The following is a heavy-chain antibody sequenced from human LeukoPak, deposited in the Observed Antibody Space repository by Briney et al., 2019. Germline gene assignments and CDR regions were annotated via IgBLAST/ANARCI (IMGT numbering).Heavy chain of an antibody. CDR3: ARDPSWEILSYFDY. CDR1: GFTFRNYY. D-gene: IGHD1-26*01. CDR2: ISASGDTI. Sequence: GGSLRLSCTASGFTFRNYYMTWIRQAPGKGLEWVSYISASGDTIYYGDSVRGRFTISRDNAKNSLYLDMHTLKAEDTAVYYCARDPSWEILSYFDYWGQGTLVTVSS. V-gene: IGHV3-11*04. J-gene: IGHJ4*02.